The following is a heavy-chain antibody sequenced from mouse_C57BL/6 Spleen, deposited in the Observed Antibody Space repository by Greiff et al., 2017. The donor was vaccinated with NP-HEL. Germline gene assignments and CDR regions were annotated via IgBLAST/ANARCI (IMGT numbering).Heavy chain of an antibody. J-gene: IGHJ2*01. V-gene: IGHV5-17*01. CDR3: ARPHFDY. CDR2: ISSGSSTI. Sequence: EVKLMESGGGLVKPGGSLKLSCAASGFTFSDYGMHWVRQAPEKGLEWVAYISSGSSTIYYAETVKGRFTISRDNAKNTLFLQMTSLRSEDTAMYYCARPHFDYWGQGTTLTVSS. CDR1: GFTFSDYG.